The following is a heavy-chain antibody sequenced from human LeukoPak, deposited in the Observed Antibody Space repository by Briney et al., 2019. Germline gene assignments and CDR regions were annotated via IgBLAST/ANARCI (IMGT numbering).Heavy chain of an antibody. CDR2: IYSSGST. J-gene: IGHJ4*02. V-gene: IGHV4-39*07. CDR1: GGSISSSGYY. Sequence: SETLSLTCTVSGGSISSSGYYWGWIRQSPGKGLEWIGSIYSSGSTYYTPSLQSRLIMSVDTSKNQFSLELSSVTAADTAVYYCARVWTQLWGYYFDYWGQGTLVTVSS. CDR3: ARVWTQLWGYYFDY. D-gene: IGHD3-16*01.